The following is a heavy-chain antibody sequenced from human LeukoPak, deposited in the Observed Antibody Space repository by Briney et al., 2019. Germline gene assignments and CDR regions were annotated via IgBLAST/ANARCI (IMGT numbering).Heavy chain of an antibody. J-gene: IGHJ4*02. CDR2: IRSKANSYAT. CDR3: RCGGQGY. Sequence: GGSLRLSCAASGFTFSDSAVHWVRQASGKGLEWVGRIRSKANSYATSYAASVTGRFTISKDDSKNTAYLQMNSLKTEDTAVYYCRCGGQGYWGQGTLVTVSS. CDR1: GFTFSDSA. V-gene: IGHV3-73*01. D-gene: IGHD2-21*01.